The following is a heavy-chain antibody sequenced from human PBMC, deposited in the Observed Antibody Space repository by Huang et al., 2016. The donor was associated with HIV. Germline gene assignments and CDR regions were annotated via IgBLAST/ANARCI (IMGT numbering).Heavy chain of an antibody. V-gene: IGHV4-59*02. CDR3: VRDQGRLAVGGIDNWFDP. CDR1: GDSVSSHY. CDR2: VYTSGTT. D-gene: IGHD6-19*01. Sequence: QVRLQESGPGLVKPSETLSLSCTVSGDSVSSHYWGWIRHPPGKGLEWIGTVYTSGTTKYNPRLQSRITISVDTSKNGFSLNITSVSAADTAMYFCVRDQGRLAVGGIDNWFDPWGQGALVTVSS. J-gene: IGHJ5*02.